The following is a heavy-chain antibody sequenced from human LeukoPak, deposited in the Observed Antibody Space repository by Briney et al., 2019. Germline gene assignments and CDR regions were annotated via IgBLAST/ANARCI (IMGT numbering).Heavy chain of an antibody. CDR1: GGSISSGGYS. D-gene: IGHD7-27*01. Sequence: PSETLSLTCAVSGGSISSGGYSWSCIRQPPGKGLEWMGYIYHSGSTYYNPSLKSRVTISVDRSKNQFSLKLSSVTAADTAVYYYARGSIMPTGDDAFDIWGQGTMVTVSS. CDR2: IYHSGST. CDR3: ARGSIMPTGDDAFDI. V-gene: IGHV4-30-2*01. J-gene: IGHJ3*02.